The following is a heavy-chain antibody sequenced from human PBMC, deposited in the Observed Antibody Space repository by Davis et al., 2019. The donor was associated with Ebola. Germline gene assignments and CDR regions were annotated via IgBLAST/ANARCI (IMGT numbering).Heavy chain of an antibody. CDR2: LKQDGNEN. CDR3: ARDMGKGRWLQLIHYYYYGMDV. Sequence: GESLKISCAASGFTFSSYWMSWVRQAPGKGLEWVANLKQDGNENYYVDSVKGRFTISRDNAKNSLYLQMNSLRADDTAVYYCARDMGKGRWLQLIHYYYYGMDVWGKGTTVTVSS. CDR1: GFTFSSYW. V-gene: IGHV3-7*01. D-gene: IGHD5-24*01. J-gene: IGHJ6*04.